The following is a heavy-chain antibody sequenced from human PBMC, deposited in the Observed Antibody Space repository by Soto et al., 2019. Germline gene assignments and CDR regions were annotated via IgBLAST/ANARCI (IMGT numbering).Heavy chain of an antibody. D-gene: IGHD3-16*02. V-gene: IGHV4-59*12. CDR1: GGSIGSYY. J-gene: IGHJ4*02. CDR2: ISYSGST. Sequence: SETLSLTCTVSGGSIGSYYWSWIRQPPGKGLEWIGDISYSGSTNYNPSLKSRVTISVDTSKNQFSLKLTSVTAADTAVYYCARAHLSFASGGKGPVATVPP. CDR3: ARAHLSFAS.